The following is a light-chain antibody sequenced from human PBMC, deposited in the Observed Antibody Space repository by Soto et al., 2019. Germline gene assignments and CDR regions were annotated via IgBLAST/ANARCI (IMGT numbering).Light chain of an antibody. V-gene: IGLV2-8*01. J-gene: IGLJ2*01. CDR1: SSDVGGYNY. CDR3: SSYAGNNNLV. CDR2: EVN. Sequence: QSALTQPPSASGSPGQSVTISCTGTSSDVGGYNYVSWYQQHPGKAPKLMIYEVNKRPSGVPDRFSGSKSDNTASLTVSGLQAEDEADYYCSSYAGNNNLVFGGGTKVIVL.